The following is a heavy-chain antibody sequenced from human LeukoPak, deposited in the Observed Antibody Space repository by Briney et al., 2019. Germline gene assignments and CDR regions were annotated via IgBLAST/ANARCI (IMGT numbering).Heavy chain of an antibody. D-gene: IGHD3-10*01. CDR1: GYTFTCYY. CDR2: INPNSGGT. CDR3: ARLSAMVRGVLIGYYGMDV. J-gene: IGHJ6*02. Sequence: GASVKVSCKASGYTFTCYYMHWVRQAPGQGLEWMGWINPNSGGTNYAQKFQGRVTMTRDTSISTAYMELRRLRSDDTAVYYCARLSAMVRGVLIGYYGMDVWGQGTTVTVSS. V-gene: IGHV1-2*02.